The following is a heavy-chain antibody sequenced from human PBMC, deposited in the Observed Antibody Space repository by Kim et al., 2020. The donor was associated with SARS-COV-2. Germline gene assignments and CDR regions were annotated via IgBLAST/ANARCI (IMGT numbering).Heavy chain of an antibody. CDR3: ARDRRVDYYGSGSYARYFDY. CDR1: GGTFSSYA. CDR2: IIPIFGTA. J-gene: IGHJ4*02. D-gene: IGHD3-10*01. V-gene: IGHV1-69*13. Sequence: SVKVSCKASGGTFSSYAISWVRQAPGQGLEWMGGIIPIFGTANYAQKFQGRVTITADESTSTAYMELSSLRSEDTAVYYCARDRRVDYYGSGSYARYFDYWGQGTLVNVSS.